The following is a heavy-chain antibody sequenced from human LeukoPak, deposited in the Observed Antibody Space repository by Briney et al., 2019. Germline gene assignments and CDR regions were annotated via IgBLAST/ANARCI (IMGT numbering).Heavy chain of an antibody. J-gene: IGHJ4*02. Sequence: GGSLRLSCAASGFTFSGSAMHWVRQASGKGLEGVGRNRSKANSYATAYAASVKGRFTISRDDSKNTAYLQMNSLKTEDTAVYYCVGAVEMAIDWGQGTLVTVSS. CDR2: NRSKANSYAT. CDR3: VGAVEMAID. CDR1: GFTFSGSA. V-gene: IGHV3-73*01. D-gene: IGHD5-24*01.